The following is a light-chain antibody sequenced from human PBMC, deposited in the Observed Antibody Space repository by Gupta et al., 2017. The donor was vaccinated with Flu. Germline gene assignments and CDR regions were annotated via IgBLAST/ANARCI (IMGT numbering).Light chain of an antibody. V-gene: IGKV1-8*01. CDR3: QQDDNNYWT. J-gene: IGKJ1*01. CDR1: QGISTY. CDR2: ATS. Sequence: AIHMTQSPSSVSASTGDRITLTRRASQGISTYLAWYQQKPGNAPKLLVYATSTLQSGVPSRFSGSGSGTNFTLTISCLQSEDFATYYCQQDDNNYWTFGQGTRVESK.